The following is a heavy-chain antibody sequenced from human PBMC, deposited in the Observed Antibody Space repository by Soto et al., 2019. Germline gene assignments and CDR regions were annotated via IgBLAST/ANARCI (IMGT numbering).Heavy chain of an antibody. J-gene: IGHJ5*02. Sequence: GASVKVSCKASGYTFTSYAMNWVRQAPGQGLEWMGWINTNTGNPTYAQGFTGRFVFSLDTSVSTAYLQICSLKAEDTAVYYCARVARLAARRRWFDPWGQGTLVTVSS. CDR2: INTNTGNP. V-gene: IGHV7-4-1*01. CDR3: ARVARLAARRRWFDP. CDR1: GYTFTSYA. D-gene: IGHD6-6*01.